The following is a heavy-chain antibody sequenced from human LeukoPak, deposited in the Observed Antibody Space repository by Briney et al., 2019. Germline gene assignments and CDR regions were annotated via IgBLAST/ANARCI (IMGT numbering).Heavy chain of an antibody. CDR3: AKDPRGSLERRGHFDF. D-gene: IGHD1-1*01. CDR2: ISAGGSSA. CDR1: GFTFSSYA. Sequence: GGSLRLSCAASGFTFSSYAMHWVRQAPDKGLEWVSGISAGGSSAYYADSVKGRFTISRDNSKNTVYLQMNSLRGEDTAVYYCAKDPRGSLERRGHFDFWGQGTLVTVSS. V-gene: IGHV3-23*01. J-gene: IGHJ4*02.